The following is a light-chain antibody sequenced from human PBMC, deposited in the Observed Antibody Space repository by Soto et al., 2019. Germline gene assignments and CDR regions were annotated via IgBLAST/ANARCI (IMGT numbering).Light chain of an antibody. J-gene: IGKJ1*01. CDR2: DAS. Sequence: EIVLTQSPATLSLSPGERATLSCRASQSVSSYLAWYQQKPGQAPRLLIYDASNRATGIPARFSGSGSGTDFTLTISSLEPEDFAVYYCQQYCSSSWTFGQGTKVEIK. V-gene: IGKV3-11*01. CDR3: QQYCSSSWT. CDR1: QSVSSY.